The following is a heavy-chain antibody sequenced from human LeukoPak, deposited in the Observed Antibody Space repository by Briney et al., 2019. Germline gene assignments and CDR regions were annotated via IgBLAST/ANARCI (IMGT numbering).Heavy chain of an antibody. J-gene: IGHJ4*02. V-gene: IGHV3-66*01. CDR2: IYTGGTT. CDR3: ARGEED. CDR1: GFTVGSNY. Sequence: SGRSLRLSCAASGFTVGSNYMSWVRQAPGKGLEWVSLIYTGGTTYYADTVRGRFTISRDNSKNTLSLHMNSLRAEDTAVYYCARGEEDWGQGTLVAVSS.